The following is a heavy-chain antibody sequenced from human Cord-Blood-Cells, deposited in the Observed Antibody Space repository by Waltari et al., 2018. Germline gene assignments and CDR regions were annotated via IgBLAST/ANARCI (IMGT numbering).Heavy chain of an antibody. Sequence: QVQLVQSGAEVKKHGASVKVSCKASGYTFTSYYMHWVRQAPGQGLEWMGIINPSGGSTSYAQKFQGRVTMTRDTSTSTVYMELSSLRSEDTAVYYCAWLAEKNDAFDIWGQGTMVTVSS. CDR3: AWLAEKNDAFDI. CDR2: INPSGGST. CDR1: GYTFTSYY. J-gene: IGHJ3*02. D-gene: IGHD6-19*01. V-gene: IGHV1-46*03.